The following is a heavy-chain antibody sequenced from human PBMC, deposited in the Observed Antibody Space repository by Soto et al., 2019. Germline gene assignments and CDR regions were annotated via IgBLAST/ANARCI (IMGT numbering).Heavy chain of an antibody. D-gene: IGHD1-26*01. Sequence: GGSLRLSCAASGFTFSNAWMSWVRQAPGKGLEWAGRIKSKTYGGTTDYAAPVKGRFTISRDDSKNTVYLQMNSLKTEDTAVYYCTTISYFHFDYWGQGTLVTVSS. V-gene: IGHV3-15*01. CDR2: IKSKTYGGTT. CDR3: TTISYFHFDY. J-gene: IGHJ4*02. CDR1: GFTFSNAW.